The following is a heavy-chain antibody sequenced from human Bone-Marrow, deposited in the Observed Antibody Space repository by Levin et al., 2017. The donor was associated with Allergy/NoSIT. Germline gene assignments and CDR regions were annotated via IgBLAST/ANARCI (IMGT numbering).Heavy chain of an antibody. CDR1: GFTFNNYA. CDR3: AKQTRGNYYYYYGMDV. Sequence: GGSLRLSCAASGFTFNNYAMHWVRQAPGKGLEWVSGVSWNSANIGYADSVKGRFTISRDNAKNSLYLQMNSLRAEDTALYYCAKQTRGNYYYYYGMDVWGHGTTVTVSS. CDR2: VSWNSANI. D-gene: IGHD3-10*01. J-gene: IGHJ6*02. V-gene: IGHV3-9*01.